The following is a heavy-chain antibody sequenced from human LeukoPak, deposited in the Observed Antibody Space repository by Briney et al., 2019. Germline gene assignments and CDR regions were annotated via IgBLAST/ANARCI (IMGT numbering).Heavy chain of an antibody. CDR2: IWYGGSNK. D-gene: IGHD3-22*01. CDR3: ARGATTPYYYDSSGYRNYYYYYYMDV. J-gene: IGHJ6*03. Sequence: PGGSLRLSCAASGFTFSSYGMHWVRQAPGKGLEWVAVIWYGGSNKYYADSVTGRFTISRDNSKNTLYLQMNSLRAEDTAVYYCARGATTPYYYDSSGYRNYYYYYYMDVWGKGTTVTVSS. CDR1: GFTFSSYG. V-gene: IGHV3-33*01.